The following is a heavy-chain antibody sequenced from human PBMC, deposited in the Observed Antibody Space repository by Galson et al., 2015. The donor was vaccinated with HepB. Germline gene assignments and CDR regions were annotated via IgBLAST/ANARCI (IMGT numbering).Heavy chain of an antibody. CDR3: ARGRGYYYDSSGYYSYWYFDL. CDR2: IYYSGST. Sequence: LSLTCTVSGGSISSYYWSWIRQPPGKGLEWIGYIYYSGSTNYNPSLKSRVTISVDTSKNQFSLKLSSVTAADTAVYYRARGRGYYYDSSGYYSYWYFDLWGRGTLVTVSS. CDR1: GGSISSYY. V-gene: IGHV4-59*01. D-gene: IGHD3-22*01. J-gene: IGHJ2*01.